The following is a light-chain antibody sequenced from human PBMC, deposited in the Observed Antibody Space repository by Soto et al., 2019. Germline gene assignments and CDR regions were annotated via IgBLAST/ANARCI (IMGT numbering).Light chain of an antibody. J-gene: IGKJ1*01. CDR1: QSIGTY. Sequence: DIQMTQSPYSLSASVGDRVTITFRASQSIGTYLNWYQQTPGKAPHLLIFGASTLQSGVPSRFIGYGSGTEFTLTISSVQPEDFATYFCQQSYSDFRTFGQGTKVDIK. CDR2: GAS. V-gene: IGKV1-39*01. CDR3: QQSYSDFRT.